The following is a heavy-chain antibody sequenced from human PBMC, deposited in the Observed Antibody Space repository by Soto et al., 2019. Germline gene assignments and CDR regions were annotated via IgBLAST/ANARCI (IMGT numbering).Heavy chain of an antibody. Sequence: SVKVSCKASGGTFSSYAISWVRQAPGQGLEWMGGIIPIFGTANYAQKFQGRVTITADESTSTAYMELSSLRSEDTAVYYCARGILRYFDWLDPWGQGTLVTVSS. CDR1: GGTFSSYA. J-gene: IGHJ5*02. V-gene: IGHV1-69*13. CDR2: IIPIFGTA. CDR3: ARGILRYFDWLDP. D-gene: IGHD3-9*01.